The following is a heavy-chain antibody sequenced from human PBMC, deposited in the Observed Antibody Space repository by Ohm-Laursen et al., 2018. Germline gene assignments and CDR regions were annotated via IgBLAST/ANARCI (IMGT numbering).Heavy chain of an antibody. CDR3: ARDLGATNWFDP. V-gene: IGHV3-74*01. CDR2: INSDGSST. Sequence: SLRLSCSASGFTFSSYWMNWVRQAPGKGLVWVSHINSDGSSTHYADSVKGRFTISRDNAKNTLYLQMNSLRAEDTAVYYCARDLGATNWFDPWGQGTLVTVSS. J-gene: IGHJ5*02. D-gene: IGHD4/OR15-4a*01. CDR1: GFTFSSYW.